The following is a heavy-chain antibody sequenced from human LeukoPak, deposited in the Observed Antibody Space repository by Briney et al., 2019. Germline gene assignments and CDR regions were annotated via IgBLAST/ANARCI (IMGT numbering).Heavy chain of an antibody. V-gene: IGHV3-48*03. J-gene: IGHJ3*02. D-gene: IGHD1-26*01. Sequence: GGSLRLSCAASGFTFSSYEMNWVRKAPGKGLEWVSYISRSGSTIYYADSVKGRFTISRDNAKNSLYLQMNSLRAEDTAVYYCARASGELLLDAFDIWGQGTMVTVSS. CDR2: ISRSGSTI. CDR3: ARASGELLLDAFDI. CDR1: GFTFSSYE.